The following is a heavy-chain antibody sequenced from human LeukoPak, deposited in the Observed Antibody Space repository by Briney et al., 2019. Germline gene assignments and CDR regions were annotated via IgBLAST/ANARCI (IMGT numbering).Heavy chain of an antibody. D-gene: IGHD1-7*01. Sequence: ASVKVSCKASGYTFTEHFIHWVRQAPGQGLQYMGWIHPASANTVYTQMFHGRVTLTRDTPATTTYMELSGLRSDDTAVYYCARDLRPANLWGQGTLVTVSS. CDR2: IHPASANT. CDR1: GYTFTEHF. V-gene: IGHV1-2*02. J-gene: IGHJ4*02. CDR3: ARDLRPANL.